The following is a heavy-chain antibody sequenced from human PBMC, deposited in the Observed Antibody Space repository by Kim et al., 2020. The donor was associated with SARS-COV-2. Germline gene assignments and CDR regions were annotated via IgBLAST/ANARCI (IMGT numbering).Heavy chain of an antibody. V-gene: IGHV3-7*01. CDR2: INEDGSER. D-gene: IGHD2-15*01. Sequence: GGSLRLSCAASGFAFSRNWMSWARQAPGKGLEWVAKINEDGSERYYVESVEGRFTISRDNAKNSLYLNMNNLGAEDTGVYYCARDRRYSLDYWGQGTLVTVSS. J-gene: IGHJ4*02. CDR3: ARDRRYSLDY. CDR1: GFAFSRNW.